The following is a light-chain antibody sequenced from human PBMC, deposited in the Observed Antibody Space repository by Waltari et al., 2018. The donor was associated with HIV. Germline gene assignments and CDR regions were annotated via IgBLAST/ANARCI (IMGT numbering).Light chain of an antibody. J-gene: IGKJ2*01. CDR2: ATS. CDR1: QSISNY. CDR3: QQSYSIPGYT. V-gene: IGKV1-39*01. Sequence: DIQMTQSPSSLSASVGDRVTITCRASQSISNYLNWYQQKPGKAPNLLIYATSSLQSGVPSRFSGSGSGTDFTLTITSLQPEDFATYYCQQSYSIPGYTFGQGTKLEIK.